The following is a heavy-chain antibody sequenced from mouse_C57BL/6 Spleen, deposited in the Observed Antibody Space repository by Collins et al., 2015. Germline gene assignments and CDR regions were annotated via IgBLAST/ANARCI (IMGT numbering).Heavy chain of an antibody. D-gene: IGHD1-1*01. J-gene: IGHJ1*03. CDR2: IDPENGDT. V-gene: IGHV14-4*01. CDR1: GFNIKDDY. Sequence: EVQLQQSGAELVRPGASVKLSCTASGFNIKDDYMHWVKQRPEQGLEWIGWIDPENGDTEYASKFQGKATITADTSSNTAYLQLSSLTSEGTAVYYCTFYYYGSSYGWYFDVWGTGTTVTVSS. CDR3: TFYYYGSSYGWYFDV.